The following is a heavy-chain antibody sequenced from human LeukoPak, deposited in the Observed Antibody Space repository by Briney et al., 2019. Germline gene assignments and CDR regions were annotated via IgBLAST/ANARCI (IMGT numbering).Heavy chain of an antibody. CDR1: AFTFSGYS. Sequence: KAGGSLRLSCVVSAFTFSGYSMHWVRQAPGKGLECVAFISHDGSNKYCADSLKGRFTISRDNSKNTLFLQMNSLRPEDTAVYYCARVAYDYNWYDAFDIWGQGTMVTVSS. CDR2: ISHDGSNK. V-gene: IGHV3-30*04. CDR3: ARVAYDYNWYDAFDI. J-gene: IGHJ3*02. D-gene: IGHD1-1*01.